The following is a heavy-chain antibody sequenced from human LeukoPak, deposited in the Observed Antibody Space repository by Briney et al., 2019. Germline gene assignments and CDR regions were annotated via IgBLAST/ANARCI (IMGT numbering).Heavy chain of an antibody. Sequence: SVKVSCKASGYTFTSYGISWVRQAPGQGLEWMGGIIPIFGTANYAQKFQGRVTITTDESTSTAYMELSSLRSEDTAVYYCARGSLQYYYDSSAYALGYFQHWGQGTLVTVSS. D-gene: IGHD3-22*01. CDR3: ARGSLQYYYDSSAYALGYFQH. CDR1: GYTFTSYG. J-gene: IGHJ1*01. V-gene: IGHV1-69*05. CDR2: IIPIFGTA.